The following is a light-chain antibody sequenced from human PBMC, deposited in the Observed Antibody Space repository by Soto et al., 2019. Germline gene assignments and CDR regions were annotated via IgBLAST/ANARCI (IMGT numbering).Light chain of an antibody. J-gene: IGKJ1*01. CDR1: QGIRYN. CDR2: DTF. V-gene: IGKV1-17*01. Sequence: DIQMTQSPSSLSASVGARVTITCRASQGIRYNLGWYQQRPGKAPERLIYDTFTLASGVPSRFSGSGAGTECTLTIASLQPEDVATYYCLQDQAYPRTFGQGTKGELK. CDR3: LQDQAYPRT.